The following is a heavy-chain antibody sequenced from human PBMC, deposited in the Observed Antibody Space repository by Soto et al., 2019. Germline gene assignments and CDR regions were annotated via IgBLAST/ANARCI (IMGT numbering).Heavy chain of an antibody. CDR2: ISSSSSTI. Sequence: PGGSLRLSCAASGFTFSSYSMNWVRQAPGKGLEWVSYISSSSSTIYYADSVKGRFTISRDNAKNSLYLQMNSLRDEDTAVNYCARVMLPVVVVAIDYWGQGALVTVPS. CDR1: GFTFSSYS. D-gene: IGHD2-15*01. J-gene: IGHJ4*02. V-gene: IGHV3-48*02. CDR3: ARVMLPVVVVAIDY.